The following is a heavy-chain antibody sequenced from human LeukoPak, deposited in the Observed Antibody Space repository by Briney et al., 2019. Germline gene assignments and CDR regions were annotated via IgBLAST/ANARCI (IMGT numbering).Heavy chain of an antibody. CDR3: ATDTFLSQLVGGDAFDI. Sequence: SVKVSCKASGGTFSSYAISWVRQAPGQGLEWMGGIIPIFGTANYAQKFQGRVTMTEDTSTDTAYMELSSLRSEDTAVYYCATDTFLSQLVGGDAFDIWGQGTMVTVSS. D-gene: IGHD6-6*01. CDR2: IIPIFGTA. V-gene: IGHV1-69*06. J-gene: IGHJ3*02. CDR1: GGTFSSYA.